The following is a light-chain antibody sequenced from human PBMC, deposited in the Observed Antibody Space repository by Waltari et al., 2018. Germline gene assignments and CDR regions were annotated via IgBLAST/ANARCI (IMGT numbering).Light chain of an antibody. V-gene: IGLV1-51*02. J-gene: IGLJ2*01. Sequence: QSVLTQPPSVSAAPGQKVTISCPGSSPHLRNDYVSWYQQLPGNPPKLFIYENNKRPSGIPDRFSGSKSGTSATLGITGLQTGDEADYYCGTWDTSLSALIFGGGTKLTVL. CDR2: ENN. CDR3: GTWDTSLSALI. CDR1: SPHLRNDY.